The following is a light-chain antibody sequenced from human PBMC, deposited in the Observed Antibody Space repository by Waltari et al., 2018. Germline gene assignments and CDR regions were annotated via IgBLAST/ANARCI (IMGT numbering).Light chain of an antibody. Sequence: QSVLTQPPSVSAAPGQNVTISCSASTPTIENKSASWYQKFPGTAPKVLIYDNDKRPSVIPDRFSGAKSGTSATLGITGLQTGDEADYYCGTWDISLNSWVFGGGTKLTVL. V-gene: IGLV1-51*01. J-gene: IGLJ3*02. CDR3: GTWDISLNSWV. CDR2: DND. CDR1: TPTIENKS.